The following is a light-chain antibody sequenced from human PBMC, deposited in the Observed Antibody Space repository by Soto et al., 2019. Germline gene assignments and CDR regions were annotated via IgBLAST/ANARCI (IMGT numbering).Light chain of an antibody. CDR2: AAS. CDR3: LQDYTYPWT. V-gene: IGKV1-6*02. Sequence: IQMTQSPSSLSASVRDRVTITCRASQDIGNDLGWYQQKPGKAPNLLIYAASSLRSGAPSRFSGSGSGTHFTLTINSLQAEDSATYFCLQDYTYPWTFGQGTKVDIK. CDR1: QDIGND. J-gene: IGKJ1*01.